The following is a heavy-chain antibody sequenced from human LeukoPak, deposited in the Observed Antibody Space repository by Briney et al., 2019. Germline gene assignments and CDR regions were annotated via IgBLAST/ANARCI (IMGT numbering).Heavy chain of an antibody. CDR3: ARTRYYYNSRSYGAPYYFDY. V-gene: IGHV4-39*01. J-gene: IGHJ4*02. D-gene: IGHD3-10*01. Sequence: SETLSLTCAVSGGSISSNSYYWGWIRQPPGKGLEWIGSIYYSGSTYYNPSLKSRVTISVDTSKNQFSLKLSSVAAADTAVYYCARTRYYYNSRSYGAPYYFDYWGQGTLVTVSS. CDR2: IYYSGST. CDR1: GGSISSNSYY.